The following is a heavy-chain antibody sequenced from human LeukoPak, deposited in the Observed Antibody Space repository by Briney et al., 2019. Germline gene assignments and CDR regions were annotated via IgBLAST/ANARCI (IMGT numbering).Heavy chain of an antibody. V-gene: IGHV3-23*01. J-gene: IGHJ5*02. CDR2: VSGSGGST. CDR3: AKMSGYSYGFLTT. Sequence: PGGSLRLSCAASGFTFSTYGMSWVRQAPGKGLEWVSTVSGSGGSTYYADSVKGRFTISRDNSKDTLYLQMNSLRDEDTAVYYCAKMSGYSYGFLTTWGQGTLVTVSS. D-gene: IGHD5-18*01. CDR1: GFTFSTYG.